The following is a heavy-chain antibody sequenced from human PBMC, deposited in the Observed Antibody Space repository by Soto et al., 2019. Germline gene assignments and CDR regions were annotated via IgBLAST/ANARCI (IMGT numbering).Heavy chain of an antibody. CDR3: ASIVGAHYGMDV. D-gene: IGHD1-26*01. Sequence: QVQLVQSGAEVKKPGSSVKVSCKASGYTFTSYDINWVRQATGQGLEWMGWMNPNSGNTGYAQKFQGRVTMTRNTSISTAYMELSSLRSEDTAVYYCASIVGAHYGMDVWGQGTTVTVSS. J-gene: IGHJ6*02. CDR2: MNPNSGNT. CDR1: GYTFTSYD. V-gene: IGHV1-8*01.